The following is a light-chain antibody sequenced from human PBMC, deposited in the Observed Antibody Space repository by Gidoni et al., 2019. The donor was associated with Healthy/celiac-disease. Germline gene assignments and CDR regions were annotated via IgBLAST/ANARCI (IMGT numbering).Light chain of an antibody. CDR3: QQYNSCPLT. Sequence: DIQMTQSPSTLSASVGDRVTITCRASQSISSWLAWYQQKPGKAPKLLIYKASSLESGVPSRFSGRGSGTEFTLTISSLQPDDFATYYCQQYNSCPLTFGGGTKVEIK. CDR2: KAS. V-gene: IGKV1-5*03. J-gene: IGKJ4*01. CDR1: QSISSW.